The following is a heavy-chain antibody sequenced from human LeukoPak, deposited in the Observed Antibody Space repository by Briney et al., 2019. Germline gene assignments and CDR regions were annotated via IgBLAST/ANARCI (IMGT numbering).Heavy chain of an antibody. V-gene: IGHV3-48*03. CDR2: ISSSGSTI. D-gene: IGHD1-26*01. CDR1: GFTFSSYE. CDR3: ARDEVGGSYAY. Sequence: GGSLRLSCAASGFTFSSYEMNWVRQAPGKGLEWVSYISSSGSTIYYADSVKGRFTISRDNSKNSLYLEMNSLRAEDTAVYYCARDEVGGSYAYWGQGTLVTVSS. J-gene: IGHJ4*02.